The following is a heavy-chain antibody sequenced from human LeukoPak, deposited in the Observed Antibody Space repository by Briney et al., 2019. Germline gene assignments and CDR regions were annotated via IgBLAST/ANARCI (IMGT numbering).Heavy chain of an antibody. V-gene: IGHV4-4*02. Sequence: PSETLSLTCAVSGGSISSSNWWSWVRQPPGKGLEWIGEIYHSGSTNYNPSLKSRVTISVDKSKNQFSLKLSSVTAADTAVYYCARDGSGSGGWFDPWGQGTLVTVSS. D-gene: IGHD6-19*01. CDR3: ARDGSGSGGWFDP. CDR1: GGSISSSNW. J-gene: IGHJ5*02. CDR2: IYHSGST.